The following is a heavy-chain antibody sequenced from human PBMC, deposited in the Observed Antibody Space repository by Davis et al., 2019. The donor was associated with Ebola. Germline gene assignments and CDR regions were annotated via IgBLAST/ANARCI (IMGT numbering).Heavy chain of an antibody. CDR2: IYWDDDK. CDR1: GFSLSTSGVG. V-gene: IGHV2-70*01. D-gene: IGHD6-13*01. CDR3: ARIFSSSPWYYGMDV. Sequence: SGPTLVKPTQTLTLTCTFSGFSLSTSGVGVGWIRQPPGKALEWLALIYWDDDKYYSTSLKTRLTISKDTSKNQVVLTMTNMDPVDTATYYCARIFSSSPWYYGMDVWGQGTTVTVSS. J-gene: IGHJ6*02.